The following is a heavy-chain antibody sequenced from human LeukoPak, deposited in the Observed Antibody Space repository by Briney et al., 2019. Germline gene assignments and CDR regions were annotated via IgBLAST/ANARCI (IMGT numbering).Heavy chain of an antibody. V-gene: IGHV1-69*05. CDR2: IIPVFGTP. D-gene: IGHD4-17*01. CDR3: ARIEGDYGVFVF. J-gene: IGHJ4*02. Sequence: SVKVSCKASGGTFNTYAFNWVRQAPGQGLEWMGRIIPVFGTPHYAQKYQGRLTITTDEFASTVYMELSSLRSQDTAIYYCARIEGDYGVFVFWGQGTLVTVSS. CDR1: GGTFNTYA.